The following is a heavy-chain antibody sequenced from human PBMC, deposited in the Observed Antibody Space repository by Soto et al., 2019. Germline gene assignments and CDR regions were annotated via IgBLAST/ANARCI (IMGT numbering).Heavy chain of an antibody. D-gene: IGHD6-19*01. CDR3: ARFFGSGFDY. J-gene: IGHJ4*02. Sequence: EVQLVESGGGWTQRGGSLRLSCVASVYTYSTDSKNWVRQSTGKGLEWVAHISTSGATRYYADSVKGRFTISRDNAKTSLYLQMDSLRNEDTAVYYCARFFGSGFDYWGQGTLVTVSS. CDR1: VYTYSTDS. V-gene: IGHV3-48*02. CDR2: ISTSGATR.